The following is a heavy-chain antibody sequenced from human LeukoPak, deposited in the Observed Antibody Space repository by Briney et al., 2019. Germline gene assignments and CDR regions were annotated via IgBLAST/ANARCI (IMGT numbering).Heavy chain of an antibody. CDR1: GGSFSGYY. Sequence: SETLSLTCAVYGGSFSGYYWSWIRQPPGKGLEWIGEINHSGSTNYNPSLKSRVTISVDASKNQFSLKLSSVTAADTVVYYCARGGSSGYSLWGQGTLVTVSS. D-gene: IGHD3-22*01. V-gene: IGHV4-34*01. CDR3: ARGGSSGYSL. CDR2: INHSGST. J-gene: IGHJ4*02.